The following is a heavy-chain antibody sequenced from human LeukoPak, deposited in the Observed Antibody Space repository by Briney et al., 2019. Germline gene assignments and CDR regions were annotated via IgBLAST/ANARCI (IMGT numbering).Heavy chain of an antibody. CDR3: ARAEQWLETSHNWFDP. J-gene: IGHJ5*02. CDR1: GFTFDDYG. CDR2: INWNGGST. Sequence: GGSLRLSCAASGFTFDDYGMSWVRQAPGKGLEWVSGINWNGGSTGYADSVKGRFTISRDNAKNSLYLQMNSLRAEDTALYHCARAEQWLETSHNWFDPWGQGTLVTVSS. V-gene: IGHV3-20*01. D-gene: IGHD6-19*01.